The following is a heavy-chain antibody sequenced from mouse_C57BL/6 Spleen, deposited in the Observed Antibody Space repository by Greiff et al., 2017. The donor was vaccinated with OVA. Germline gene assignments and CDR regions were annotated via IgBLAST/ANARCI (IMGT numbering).Heavy chain of an antibody. J-gene: IGHJ4*01. CDR1: GYAFSSSW. CDR2: IYPGDGDT. CDR3: SRGDDYGAMDY. Sequence: QVQLQQSGPELVKPGASVKISCKASGYAFSSSWMNWVKQRPGKGLEWIGRIYPGDGDTNYNGKFQGKATLTADKSSSTAYMQLSSLTSEDSAVYFCSRGDDYGAMDYWGQGTSVTVSS. V-gene: IGHV1-82*01. D-gene: IGHD2-4*01.